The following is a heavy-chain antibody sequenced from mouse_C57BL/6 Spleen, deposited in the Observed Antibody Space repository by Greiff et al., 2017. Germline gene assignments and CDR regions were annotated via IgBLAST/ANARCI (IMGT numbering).Heavy chain of an antibody. J-gene: IGHJ4*01. Sequence: EVKVVESGGGLVQPKGSLKLSCAASGFSFNTYAMNWVRQAPGKGLEWVARIRSKSNNYATYYADSVKDRFTISRDDSESMLYLQMNNLKTEDTAMYYCVGHGSSPSYAMDYWGQGTSVTVSS. CDR1: GFSFNTYA. V-gene: IGHV10-1*01. CDR3: VGHGSSPSYAMDY. CDR2: IRSKSNNYAT. D-gene: IGHD1-1*01.